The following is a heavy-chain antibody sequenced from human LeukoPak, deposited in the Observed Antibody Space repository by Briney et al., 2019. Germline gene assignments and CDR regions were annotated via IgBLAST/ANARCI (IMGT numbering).Heavy chain of an antibody. CDR3: ARKQSGTMYDV. CDR1: GASISSGNYY. V-gene: IGHV4-39*07. Sequence: SETLSLTCIVSGASISSGNYYWAWIRQPPGKGLEWIGTFYFGGSAYYNPSLTSRVSISKDTSDNQFSLRLSSVTAADTAVYYCARKQSGTMYDVWGQGTPVTVTS. D-gene: IGHD1-1*01. J-gene: IGHJ4*02. CDR2: FYFGGSA.